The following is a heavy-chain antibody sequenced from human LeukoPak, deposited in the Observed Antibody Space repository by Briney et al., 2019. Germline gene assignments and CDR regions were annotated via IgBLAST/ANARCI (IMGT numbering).Heavy chain of an antibody. CDR1: GFTFSSYW. V-gene: IGHV3-7*01. CDR3: ARDPDPYYFDY. CDR2: IKQDGSEK. Sequence: PGESLRLSCGASGFTFSSYWMSWVRQAPGKGVEWVANIKQDGSEKYYVDSGKGRFTISRDNAKNSLYLQMNSLRAEDTAVYYCARDPDPYYFDYWGQGTLVTVSS. J-gene: IGHJ4*02.